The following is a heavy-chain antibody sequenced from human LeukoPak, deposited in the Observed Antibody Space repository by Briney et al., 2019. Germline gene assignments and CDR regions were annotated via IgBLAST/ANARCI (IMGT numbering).Heavy chain of an antibody. CDR1: GGTFSSYA. D-gene: IGHD3-3*02. CDR2: IIPIFGTA. J-gene: IGHJ5*02. CDR3: ARDPPISGQPWFDL. Sequence: SVKASCKASGGTFSSYAISWVRQAPGQGPEWMGGIIPIFGTANYAQKFQGRVTITTDESTSTAYMELSSLRSEDTAVYYCARDPPISGQPWFDLWGQGTLVTVSS. V-gene: IGHV1-69*05.